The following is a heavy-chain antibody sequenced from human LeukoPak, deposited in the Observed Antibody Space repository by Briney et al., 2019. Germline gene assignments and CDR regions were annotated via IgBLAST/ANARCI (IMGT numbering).Heavy chain of an antibody. J-gene: IGHJ4*02. D-gene: IGHD6-19*01. V-gene: IGHV3-9*01. CDR3: AKSGSGWFFSFDS. CDR1: GFTFDDYA. CDR2: ITWNGATL. Sequence: GRSLRLSCAASGFTFDDYAMHRVRQAPGKGLEWVSGITWNGATLAYADSVKGRFTISRDNAKNSLFLQMNSLRTEDTALYYCAKSGSGWFFSFDSWGQGTLVSVSS.